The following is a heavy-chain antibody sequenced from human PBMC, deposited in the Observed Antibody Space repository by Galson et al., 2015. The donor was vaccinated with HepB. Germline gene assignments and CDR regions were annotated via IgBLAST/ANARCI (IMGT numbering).Heavy chain of an antibody. J-gene: IGHJ3*01. Sequence: SLRLSCAASGFTFSSYSMNWVRQAPGKGLEWVSAISSKSGYIYHADSVQGRFTVSRDNARNSVYLQMNSLRVEDSGLYYCARGAYCGGDCYEVDTFDVWGQGTMVTVSS. CDR3: ARGAYCGGDCYEVDTFDV. D-gene: IGHD2-21*02. CDR2: ISSKSGYI. V-gene: IGHV3-21*01. CDR1: GFTFSSYS.